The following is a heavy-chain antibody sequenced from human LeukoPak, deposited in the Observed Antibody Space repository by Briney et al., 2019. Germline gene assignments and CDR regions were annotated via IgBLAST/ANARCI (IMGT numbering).Heavy chain of an antibody. V-gene: IGHV3-11*06. CDR1: GFTFSDYY. CDR3: ARWDDSSGYYPYYFDY. D-gene: IGHD3-22*01. Sequence: PGGSLRLSCAASGFTFSDYYMSWIRQAPGKGLEWVSSISSSSSYIYYADSVKGRFTISRDNAKKSLYLQMNSLRAEDTAVYYCARWDDSSGYYPYYFDYWGQGTLVTVSS. CDR2: ISSSSSYI. J-gene: IGHJ4*02.